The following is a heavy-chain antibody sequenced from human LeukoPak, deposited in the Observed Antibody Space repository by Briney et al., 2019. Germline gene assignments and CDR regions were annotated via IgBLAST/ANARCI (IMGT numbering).Heavy chain of an antibody. D-gene: IGHD5-18*01. CDR2: ISAFNGNP. J-gene: IGHJ4*02. V-gene: IGHV1-18*01. Sequence: ASVKVSCKASGYNFSTYAITWVRRVPGQAPEWMGWISAFNGNPNYARKLQGRVTMTTDTSTRTAYMDVRSLRSDDTAMYYCARTVGGSSYGYPNYYFDYWGQGTLVTVSS. CDR1: GYNFSTYA. CDR3: ARTVGGSSYGYPNYYFDY.